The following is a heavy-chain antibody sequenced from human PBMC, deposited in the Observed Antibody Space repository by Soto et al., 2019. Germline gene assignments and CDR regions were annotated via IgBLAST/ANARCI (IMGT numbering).Heavy chain of an antibody. D-gene: IGHD3-3*01. Sequence: SDTLSLTCTVSGGSISSYYCNWIRQPAGKGLEWIGRIDASGSTDYNPSLKSRVTMSVDTSKNQFSLRLSSVTAADTAVYYCARGGHDFWSGPFGYWGQGXLVTVSS. CDR1: GGSISSYY. V-gene: IGHV4-4*07. J-gene: IGHJ4*02. CDR3: ARGGHDFWSGPFGY. CDR2: IDASGST.